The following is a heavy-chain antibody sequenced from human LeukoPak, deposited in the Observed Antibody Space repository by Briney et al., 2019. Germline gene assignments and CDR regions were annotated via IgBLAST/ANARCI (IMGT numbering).Heavy chain of an antibody. Sequence: RSETLSLTCAVYGGSFSGYYWSWIRQPPGKGLEWIGEINHSGSTNYNPSLKSRVTISVDTSKNQFSLKLSSVTAADTAVYYCARGLRYGYRIFDYWGQGTLVTVSS. J-gene: IGHJ4*02. D-gene: IGHD5-24*01. CDR3: ARGLRYGYRIFDY. V-gene: IGHV4-34*01. CDR2: INHSGST. CDR1: GGSFSGYY.